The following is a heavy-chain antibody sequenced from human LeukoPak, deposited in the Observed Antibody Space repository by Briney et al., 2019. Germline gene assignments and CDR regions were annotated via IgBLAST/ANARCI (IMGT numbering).Heavy chain of an antibody. D-gene: IGHD3-10*01. Sequence: QSGGSLRLSCAASGFTFSSYAMSWVRQAPGKGLEWVSAISGSGSSTYYADSVKGRFTISRDNSRNTLYLQMNSLRAEDTAVYYCAKDRVHADMVREDLQSRYYFDYWGQGTLVTVSS. CDR2: ISGSGSST. V-gene: IGHV3-23*01. CDR3: AKDRVHADMVREDLQSRYYFDY. CDR1: GFTFSSYA. J-gene: IGHJ4*02.